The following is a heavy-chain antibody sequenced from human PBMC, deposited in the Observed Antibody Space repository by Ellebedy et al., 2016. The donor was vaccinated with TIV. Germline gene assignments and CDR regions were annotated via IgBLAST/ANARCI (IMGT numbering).Heavy chain of an antibody. J-gene: IGHJ3*02. CDR1: GYSFTNYY. V-gene: IGHV5-10-1*01. CDR3: ARLYGIDAFEI. Sequence: PGGSLRLSCKGSGYSFTNYYISWVRQMPGKGLEWMGRIDPGDSYNIYSPSFQGHVTISADKAISTAYLQWSSLRASDTAMYFCARLYGIDAFEIWGRGTMVTVSS. D-gene: IGHD2-8*01. CDR2: IDPGDSYN.